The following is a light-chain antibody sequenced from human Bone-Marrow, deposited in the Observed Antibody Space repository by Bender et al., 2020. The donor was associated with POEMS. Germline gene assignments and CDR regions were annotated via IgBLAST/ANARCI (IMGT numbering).Light chain of an antibody. CDR3: YSAADTSAV. Sequence: SYELTQPPSVSVSPGQTARITCSGDAVPKKYVYWYQQKPGQAPVLVILKDTERPSGIPERFSGSSSGTTATLTINGAQVEDEADYYCYSAADTSAVFGGGTKLTVL. CDR1: AVPKKY. CDR2: KDT. J-gene: IGLJ2*01. V-gene: IGLV3-25*02.